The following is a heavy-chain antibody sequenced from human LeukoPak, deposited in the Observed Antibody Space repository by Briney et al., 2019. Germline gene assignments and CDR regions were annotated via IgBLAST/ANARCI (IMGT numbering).Heavy chain of an antibody. CDR2: ITGNGDNT. V-gene: IGHV3-64*04. D-gene: IGHD2-2*01. Sequence: GGSLRLSCSASGFTFNYYIMHWVRQAPGKGLETISAITGNGDNTYYGDSVKGRFTISRDNTKNSLYLQMNSLRVEDTAVYYCARDRRYCSSTTCYANGMDVWGQGTTVTVSS. J-gene: IGHJ6*02. CDR1: GFTFNYYI. CDR3: ARDRRYCSSTTCYANGMDV.